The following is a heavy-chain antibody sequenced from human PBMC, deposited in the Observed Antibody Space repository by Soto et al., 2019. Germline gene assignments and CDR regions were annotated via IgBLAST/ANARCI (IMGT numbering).Heavy chain of an antibody. V-gene: IGHV3-30-3*01. Sequence: QVQLVESGGGVVQPERSLRLSCAASGFTFSSDAMHWVRQAPGKGLEWVAVISYDGSNKYYADSVKGRFTFSRDNSKNTLYLQMNSLRAEDTAVYYCARVPCSGTYCPYFDYWGQGTLVTVSS. CDR1: GFTFSSDA. CDR3: ARVPCSGTYCPYFDY. CDR2: ISYDGSNK. D-gene: IGHD3-10*02. J-gene: IGHJ4*02.